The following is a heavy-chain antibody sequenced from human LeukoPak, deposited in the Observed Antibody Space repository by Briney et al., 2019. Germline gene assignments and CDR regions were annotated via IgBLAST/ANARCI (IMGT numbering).Heavy chain of an antibody. CDR3: AKHSDCSGSTCYKFDY. D-gene: IGHD2-15*01. CDR2: ISGSGGST. CDR1: GFTFSSYA. V-gene: IGHV3-23*01. Sequence: GGSLRLSCAASGFTFSSYAMSWVRQAPGKGLEWVSFISGSGGSTHYADSVKGRFTISRDNSKNTVYLQMNTLRAEDTALYYCAKHSDCSGSTCYKFDYWGQGSLVTASS. J-gene: IGHJ4*02.